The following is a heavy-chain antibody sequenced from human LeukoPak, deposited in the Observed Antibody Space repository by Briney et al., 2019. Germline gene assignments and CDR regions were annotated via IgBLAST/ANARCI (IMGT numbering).Heavy chain of an antibody. CDR3: AKDIDDADYSYYGMDV. CDR1: GFIFDDYA. D-gene: IGHD3-3*01. V-gene: IGHV3-43*02. Sequence: PGGSLRLSCAASGFIFDDYAIHWVRQGPGKGLEWVSVINGDASSTYYADSVKGRFTISRDDSKNSLYLQMNSLRTEDTALYYCAKDIDDADYSYYGMDVWGQGTPVTVSS. J-gene: IGHJ6*02. CDR2: INGDASST.